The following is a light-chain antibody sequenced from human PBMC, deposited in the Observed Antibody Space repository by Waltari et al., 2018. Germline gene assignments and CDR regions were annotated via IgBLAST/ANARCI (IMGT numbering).Light chain of an antibody. J-gene: IGLJ2*01. CDR1: GSNIGSKY. Sequence: QSVLTQPPSVSAAPGQKVTISCSGSGSNIGSKYVSWYQQFPGTVPKLLIYDDNKRPSGMPDRFSGSKSGTSATLGITGLQTGDEADYYCATWDNSFNAGIFGGGTKLTVL. CDR2: DDN. V-gene: IGLV1-51*01. CDR3: ATWDNSFNAGI.